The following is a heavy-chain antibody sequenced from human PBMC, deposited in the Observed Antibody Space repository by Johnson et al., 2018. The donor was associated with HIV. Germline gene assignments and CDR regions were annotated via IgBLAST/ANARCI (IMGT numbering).Heavy chain of an antibody. J-gene: IGHJ3*02. Sequence: VQLVESGGGLVQPGGSLRLSCAASGFTFSSYAMHWVRQASGKGLEWVGHIRSKANSYATAYAASVKGRFTISRDDSKNTLFLRMNSLKTEDTAVYYCTTGRYSSSADAFDIWGQGTMVTVSS. D-gene: IGHD6-13*01. CDR2: IRSKANSYAT. CDR1: GFTFSSYA. V-gene: IGHV3-73*01. CDR3: TTGRYSSSADAFDI.